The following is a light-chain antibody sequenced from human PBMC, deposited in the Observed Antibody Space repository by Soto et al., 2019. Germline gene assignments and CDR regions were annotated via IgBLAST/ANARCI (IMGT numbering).Light chain of an antibody. CDR1: QSVRSSY. CDR3: QQYNNWPLT. J-gene: IGKJ4*01. Sequence: EIVLTQSPGTLSLSPGDRATLSCRASQSVRSSYLAWYQQKPGQAPRLLIYGASTRATGIPDRFSGSGSGTDFTLTISRLEPEDFAVYYCQQYNNWPLTFGGGTKVEIK. V-gene: IGKV3-20*01. CDR2: GAS.